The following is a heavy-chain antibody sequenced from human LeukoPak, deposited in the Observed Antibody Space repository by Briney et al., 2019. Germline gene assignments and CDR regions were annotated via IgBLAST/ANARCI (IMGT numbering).Heavy chain of an antibody. D-gene: IGHD6-6*01. Sequence: SETLSLTCAVYVGSFTDYYWSWLRQPPGKGLEWIGEINHRGSTNYNSSLKSRVTISVDRSKNQFSLKLNSVTAADTAVYFCARVPHSTSSIDYWGQGAPVTVSS. J-gene: IGHJ4*02. CDR2: INHRGST. V-gene: IGHV4-34*01. CDR3: ARVPHSTSSIDY. CDR1: VGSFTDYY.